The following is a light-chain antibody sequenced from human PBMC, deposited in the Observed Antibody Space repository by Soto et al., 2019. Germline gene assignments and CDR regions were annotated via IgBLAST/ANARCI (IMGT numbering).Light chain of an antibody. CDR3: QQYNNLVT. Sequence: DIQMTQSPSSLSASVGDRVTITCQASQDISNYLNWYQQKPGKAPKLLIYDASNLETGVPSRFSGGGFGTNFTFTISSLQPEDIATYYCQQYNNLVTFGGGTKVEIK. J-gene: IGKJ4*01. CDR1: QDISNY. V-gene: IGKV1-33*01. CDR2: DAS.